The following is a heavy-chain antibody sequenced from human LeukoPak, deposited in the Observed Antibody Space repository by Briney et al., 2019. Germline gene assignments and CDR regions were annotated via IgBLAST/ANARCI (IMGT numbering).Heavy chain of an antibody. CDR2: ISYDGSNK. CDR1: GFTFSSYG. D-gene: IGHD3-10*01. V-gene: IGHV3-30*18. CDR3: AKALYRGPTSPYDY. Sequence: GESLRLSCAASGFTFSSYGMHWVRQAPGKGLEWVAVISYDGSNKYYADSVKGRFTISRGKSKNTLYLQMNSLRAEDTAVYYCAKALYRGPTSPYDYWGQGTLVTVSS. J-gene: IGHJ4*02.